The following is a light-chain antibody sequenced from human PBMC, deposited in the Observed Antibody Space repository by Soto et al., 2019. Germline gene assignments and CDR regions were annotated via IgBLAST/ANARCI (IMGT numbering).Light chain of an antibody. J-gene: IGLJ2*01. Sequence: QAVVTQPPSVSAAPGQKVTISCSGSSSNIGNNYVSWYQQLPGTAPKLLIYENNKRPSGIPDRFSGSKSGTSATLGITGPQTGDEADYYCGTWDSSLSAVVFGGGTKLTVL. CDR1: SSNIGNNY. CDR3: GTWDSSLSAVV. V-gene: IGLV1-51*02. CDR2: ENN.